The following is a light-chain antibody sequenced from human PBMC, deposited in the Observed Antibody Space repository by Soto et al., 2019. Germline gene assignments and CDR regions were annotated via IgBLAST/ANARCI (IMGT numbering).Light chain of an antibody. V-gene: IGLV2-14*01. CDR1: SGDVGGYKY. CDR2: DVS. CDR3: NSYTSSSTEV. J-gene: IGLJ1*01. Sequence: QSALTQPASVSGSPGQSITISCTGTSGDVGGYKYVSWYQQHPGKAPKLIIYDVSNRPSGVSDRFSGSKSGNTASLTISGLQAEDEADYYCNSYTSSSTEVFGSGTKLTVL.